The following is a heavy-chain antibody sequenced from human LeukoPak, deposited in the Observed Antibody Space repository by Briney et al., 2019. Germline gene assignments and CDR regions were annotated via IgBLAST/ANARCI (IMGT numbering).Heavy chain of an antibody. Sequence: GGSLRLSCAASGFTFSSYAMSWVRQAPGKGLEWVSAISGSGGSTYYADSVKGRFTISRDNSKNTLYLQMNSLRAEDTAVYYCAKDGYYYGSGSYYEDYYMDVWGKGTTVTVSS. CDR2: ISGSGGST. CDR3: AKDGYYYGSGSYYEDYYMDV. V-gene: IGHV3-23*01. J-gene: IGHJ6*03. CDR1: GFTFSSYA. D-gene: IGHD3-10*01.